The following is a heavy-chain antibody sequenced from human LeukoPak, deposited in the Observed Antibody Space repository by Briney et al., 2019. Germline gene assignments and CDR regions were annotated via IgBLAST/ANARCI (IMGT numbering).Heavy chain of an antibody. Sequence: GASVKVSCKASGYTFTSYDINWVRQATGQGLEWMGWMNPSSGNTGYAQKFQGRVTMTRNTSISTAYMELSSLRSEDTAVYYCARGEEQLGDNWFDPWGQGTLVTVSS. CDR1: GYTFTSYD. V-gene: IGHV1-8*01. J-gene: IGHJ5*02. D-gene: IGHD6-13*01. CDR3: ARGEEQLGDNWFDP. CDR2: MNPSSGNT.